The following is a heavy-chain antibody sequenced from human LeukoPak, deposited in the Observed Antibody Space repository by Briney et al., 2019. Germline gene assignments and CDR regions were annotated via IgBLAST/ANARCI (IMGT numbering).Heavy chain of an antibody. CDR1: GYTFTSDA. CDR2: ISANNGNT. J-gene: IGHJ5*02. CDR3: ARQIVGATNSFDP. D-gene: IGHD1-26*01. V-gene: IGHV1-18*01. Sequence: ASVTVSCKASGYTFTSDATIWVRQAPGQGLEWMGWISANNGNTNYAQKLQGRVTMTTDTSTSTAYMELRTLTSDDTAVYYCARQIVGATNSFDPWGQGTMVTVSS.